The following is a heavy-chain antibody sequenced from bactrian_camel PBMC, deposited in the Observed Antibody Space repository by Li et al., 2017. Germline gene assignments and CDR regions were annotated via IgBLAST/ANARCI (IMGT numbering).Heavy chain of an antibody. CDR2: ISRDTGYT. CDR1: EGTYGK. Sequence: HVQLVESGGGSVQAGGSLRLSCVASEGTYGKMAWFRQAPGKEREGVAAISRDTGYTFYTTSVSGRFTISQDNAKTTVYLQMNSLKPSDSAMYSCAAADNGGWFDLLTPNRYNHWGRGTQVTVS. J-gene: IGHJ4*01. D-gene: IGHD7*01. CDR3: AAADNGGWFDLLTPNRYNH. V-gene: IGHV3-3*01.